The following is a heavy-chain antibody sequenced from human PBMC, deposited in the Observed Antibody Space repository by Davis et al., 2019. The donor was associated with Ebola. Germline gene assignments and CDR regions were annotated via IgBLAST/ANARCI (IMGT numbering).Heavy chain of an antibody. J-gene: IGHJ6*02. CDR2: IKQDGSEK. D-gene: IGHD3-3*01. Sequence: GGSLRLSCAASGFTFSSYSMNWVRQAPGKGLEWVANIKQDGSEKYYVDSVKGRFTISRDNSKNTLYLQMNSLRAEDTAVYYCARDPYDFWSGYLYYYYGMDVWDQGTTVTVSS. CDR3: ARDPYDFWSGYLYYYYGMDV. V-gene: IGHV3-7*01. CDR1: GFTFSSYS.